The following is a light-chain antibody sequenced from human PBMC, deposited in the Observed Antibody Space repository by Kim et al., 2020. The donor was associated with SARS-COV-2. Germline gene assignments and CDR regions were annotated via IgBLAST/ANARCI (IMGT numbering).Light chain of an antibody. V-gene: IGLV3-25*03. CDR2: EDT. CDR1: ALPKQY. Sequence: PGQTARITCSGDALPKQYVYWFQQKQGQAPVVVIYEDTERPSGIPERFSGSTSGTTVTLTISGVQAEDEADYYCQSADSSDTFWVFGGGTQLTVL. J-gene: IGLJ3*02. CDR3: QSADSSDTFWV.